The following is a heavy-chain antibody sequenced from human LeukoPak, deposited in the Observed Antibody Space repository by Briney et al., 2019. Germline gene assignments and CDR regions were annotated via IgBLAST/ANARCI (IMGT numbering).Heavy chain of an antibody. Sequence: VASVKVSCKASGGTFSSYAISWVRQAPGQGLEWMGRIIPILGIANYAQKFQGRVTITADKSTGTAYMELSSLRSGDTAVYYCARASPEWWFDPWGQGTLVTVSS. CDR1: GGTFSSYA. CDR2: IIPILGIA. D-gene: IGHD3-3*01. CDR3: ARASPEWWFDP. V-gene: IGHV1-69*04. J-gene: IGHJ5*02.